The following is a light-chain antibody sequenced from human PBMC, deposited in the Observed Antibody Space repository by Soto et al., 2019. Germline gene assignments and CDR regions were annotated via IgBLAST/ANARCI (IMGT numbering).Light chain of an antibody. Sequence: IWRTQSPATLSVSPGERATLSFTASQSISGHLDWYQQKPGQAPRLLIYDASTRATGIPDRFSGSGSGAEFTLTISSLQSEDFAVYYCQQYHMWPLTFGGGTKVDIK. CDR2: DAS. CDR3: QQYHMWPLT. J-gene: IGKJ4*01. V-gene: IGKV3-15*01. CDR1: QSISGH.